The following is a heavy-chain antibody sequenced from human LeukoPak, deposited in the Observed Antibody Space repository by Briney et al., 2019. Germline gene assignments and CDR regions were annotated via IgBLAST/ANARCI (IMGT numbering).Heavy chain of an antibody. J-gene: IGHJ3*02. CDR3: ARDHGVVVAAADDAFDI. Sequence: ASVKVSCKASGFTFTSSAMQWVRQARGQRLEWIGWIVVGSGNTNYAQKFQERVTITRDMSTSTAYMELSSLRAEDTAVYYCARDHGVVVAAADDAFDIWSQGTMVTVSS. V-gene: IGHV1-58*02. CDR2: IVVGSGNT. D-gene: IGHD2-15*01. CDR1: GFTFTSSA.